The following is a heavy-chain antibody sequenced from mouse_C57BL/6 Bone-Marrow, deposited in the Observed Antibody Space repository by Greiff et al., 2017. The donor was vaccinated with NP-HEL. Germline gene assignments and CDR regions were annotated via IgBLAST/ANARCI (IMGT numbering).Heavy chain of an antibody. Sequence: VKLQESGAELARPGASVKLSCKASGYTFTSYGISWVKQRTGQGLEWIGEIYPRSGNTYYNEKFKGKATLTADKSSSTAYMELRSLTSEDSAVYFCARRYYGSSSVAWFAYWGQGTLVTVSA. CDR1: GYTFTSYG. J-gene: IGHJ3*01. D-gene: IGHD1-1*01. V-gene: IGHV1-81*01. CDR2: IYPRSGNT. CDR3: ARRYYGSSSVAWFAY.